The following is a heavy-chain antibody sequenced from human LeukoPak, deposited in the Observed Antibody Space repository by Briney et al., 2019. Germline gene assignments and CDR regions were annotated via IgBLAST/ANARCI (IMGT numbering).Heavy chain of an antibody. CDR1: GFTFSSYW. CDR2: IKQDGSEK. Sequence: QPGGSLRLSCAASGFTFSSYWMSWVRQAPGKGLEWVANIKQDGSEKYYVDSVKGRFTISRDNAKNSLYLQMNSLRAEDTAVYYCARGPYDYVWGSYRLEYFQRWGQGTLVTVSS. CDR3: ARGPYDYVWGSYRLEYFQR. J-gene: IGHJ1*01. D-gene: IGHD3-16*02. V-gene: IGHV3-7*01.